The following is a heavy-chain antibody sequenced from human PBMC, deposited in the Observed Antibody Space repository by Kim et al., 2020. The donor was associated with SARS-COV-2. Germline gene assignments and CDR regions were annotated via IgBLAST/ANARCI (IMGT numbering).Heavy chain of an antibody. CDR1: GYTFTSYA. D-gene: IGHD6-6*01. CDR3: ASADRIAARRYYYYGMDV. J-gene: IGHJ6*02. Sequence: ASVKVSCKASGYTFTSYAMHWVRQAPGQRLEWMGWINAGNGNTKYSQKFQGRVTITRDTSASTAYMELSSLRSEDTAVYYCASADRIAARRYYYYGMDVWGQGTTGTVSS. V-gene: IGHV1-3*01. CDR2: INAGNGNT.